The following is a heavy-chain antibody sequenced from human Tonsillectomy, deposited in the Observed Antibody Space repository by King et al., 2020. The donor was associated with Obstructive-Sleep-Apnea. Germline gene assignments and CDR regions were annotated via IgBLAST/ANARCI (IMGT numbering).Heavy chain of an antibody. Sequence: QLQESGPGLVKPSETLSLSCSVSGGSFRINYWSWIRQSPGKGLEWIGCGYSTGSTNYNPSLESRVTISLDTSKNEFSLSLSSVTAADTAVYYCARGLAVAGAEIFPYWGQGALVIVSS. J-gene: IGHJ1*01. D-gene: IGHD6-19*01. CDR3: ARGLAVAGAEIFPY. CDR2: GYSTGST. V-gene: IGHV4-59*01. CDR1: GGSFRINY.